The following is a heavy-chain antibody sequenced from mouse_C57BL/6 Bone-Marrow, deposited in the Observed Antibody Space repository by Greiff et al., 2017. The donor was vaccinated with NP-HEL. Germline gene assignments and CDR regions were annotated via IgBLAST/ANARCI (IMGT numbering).Heavy chain of an antibody. CDR2: INPYNGDT. D-gene: IGHD2-2*01. V-gene: IGHV1-20*01. CDR1: GYSFTGYF. J-gene: IGHJ3*01. CDR3: ANGYWFAY. Sequence: EVQGVESGPELVKPGDSVKISCKASGYSFTGYFMNWVMQSHGKSLEWIGRINPYNGDTFYNQKFKGKATLTVDKSSSTAHMELRSLTSEDSAVYYCANGYWFAYWGQGTLVTVSA.